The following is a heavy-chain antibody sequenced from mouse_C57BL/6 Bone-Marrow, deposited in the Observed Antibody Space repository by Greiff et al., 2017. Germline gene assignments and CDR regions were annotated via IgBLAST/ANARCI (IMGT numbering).Heavy chain of an antibody. V-gene: IGHV5-16*01. D-gene: IGHD2-5*01. CDR2: INYDGSST. CDR1: GFTFSDYY. J-gene: IGHJ4*01. CDR3: ARVSNYGYAMDY. Sequence: EVQVVESEGGLVQPGSSMKLSCTASGFTFSDYYMAWVRQVPEKGLEWVSNINYDGSSTYYLDSLKSRFIISRYNAKNILYLQMSSLKSEDTATYYCARVSNYGYAMDYWGQGTSVTVSS.